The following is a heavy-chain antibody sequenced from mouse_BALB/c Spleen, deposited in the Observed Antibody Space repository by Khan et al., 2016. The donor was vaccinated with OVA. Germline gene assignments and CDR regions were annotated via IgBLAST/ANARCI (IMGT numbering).Heavy chain of an antibody. V-gene: IGHV1-15*01. CDR2: IDPETGGT. CDR1: GYIFTDYE. Sequence: QVQLKQSGAELVRPGASVTLSCKASGYIFTDYEIHWVKQTPVHGLEWIGAIDPETGGTAYNQKIKGKATLTADKSSSTAYMEFRSLTSEDSAVYYCTRWYYGRAWFDYWRQGTLVTVSA. D-gene: IGHD1-1*01. CDR3: TRWYYGRAWFDY. J-gene: IGHJ3*01.